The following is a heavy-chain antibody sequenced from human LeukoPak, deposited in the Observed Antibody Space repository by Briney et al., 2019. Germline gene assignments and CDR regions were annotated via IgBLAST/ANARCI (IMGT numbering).Heavy chain of an antibody. CDR1: GYSISSGYY. CDR2: IYYSGST. D-gene: IGHD3-22*01. CDR3: ARLRGHTYYYDSSGYSYYFDY. V-gene: IGHV4-61*01. J-gene: IGHJ4*02. Sequence: SETLSLTCTVSGYSISSGYYWSWIRQPPGKGLEWIGYIYYSGSTNYNPSLKSRVTISVDTSKNQFSLKLSSVTAADTAVYYCARLRGHTYYYDSSGYSYYFDYWGQGTLVTVSS.